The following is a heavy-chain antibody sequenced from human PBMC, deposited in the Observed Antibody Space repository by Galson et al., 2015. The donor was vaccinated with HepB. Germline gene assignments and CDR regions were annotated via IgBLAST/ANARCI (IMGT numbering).Heavy chain of an antibody. CDR3: ARDVAYCSSTSCPDYYYYYMDV. V-gene: IGHV1-46*01. CDR2: INPSGGST. D-gene: IGHD2-2*01. J-gene: IGHJ6*03. Sequence: SVKVSCKASGYTFTSYYMHWVRQAPGQGLEWMGVINPSGGSTSYAQKFQGRVTMTRDTSTSTVYMELSSLRSEDTAVYYCARDVAYCSSTSCPDYYYYYMDVWGKGTTVTVSS. CDR1: GYTFTSYY.